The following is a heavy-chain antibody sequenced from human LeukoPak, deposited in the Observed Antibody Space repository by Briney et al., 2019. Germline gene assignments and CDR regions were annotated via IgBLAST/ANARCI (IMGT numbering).Heavy chain of an antibody. CDR3: ARDNRSFFDY. CDR1: GGSISSYY. CDR2: IYYSGST. V-gene: IGHV4-59*01. Sequence: SETLSLTCTVSGGSISSYYWSWIRQPPGKGLEWIGYIYYSGSTNYNPSLKSRVTISVDTSKNQFSLKLSSVTAADTAVYYCARDNRSFFDYWGQGTLVTVSS. J-gene: IGHJ4*02.